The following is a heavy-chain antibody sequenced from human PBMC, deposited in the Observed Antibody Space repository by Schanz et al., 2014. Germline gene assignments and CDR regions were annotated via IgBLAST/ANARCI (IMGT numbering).Heavy chain of an antibody. J-gene: IGHJ6*02. V-gene: IGHV1-69*02. CDR3: ARSPTSATVDRPPMDTYYGMDV. D-gene: IGHD5-18*01. Sequence: QVQLVQSGAEVKKPGSSVKVSCKASGGTFSSYTINWVRQAPGQGLEWMGRIIPILGVTNYAQKVEGRVTITADKSTSTAYMELSSLRSDDTAVYYCARSPTSATVDRPPMDTYYGMDVWGQGTTVTVSS. CDR1: GGTFSSYT. CDR2: IIPILGVT.